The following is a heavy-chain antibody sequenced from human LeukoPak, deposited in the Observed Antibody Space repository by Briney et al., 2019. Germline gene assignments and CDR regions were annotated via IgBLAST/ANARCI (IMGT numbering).Heavy chain of an antibody. CDR3: ARVGHEPYYYYYMDV. CDR2: INPNSGGT. CDR1: GYTFTGYY. Sequence: GASVKVSCKASGYTFTGYYMHWVRQAPGQGLEWMGWINPNSGGTNYAQKFQGRVTMTRDTSISTAYMELSRLRSDDTAVYYCARVGHEPYYYYYMDVWGKGTTVTVSS. V-gene: IGHV1-2*02. J-gene: IGHJ6*03.